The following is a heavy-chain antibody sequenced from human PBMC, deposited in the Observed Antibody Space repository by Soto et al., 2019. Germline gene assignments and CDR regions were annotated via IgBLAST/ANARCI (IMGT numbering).Heavy chain of an antibody. CDR2: ISGSAVIT. CDR1: GFTFSIYS. J-gene: IGHJ6*02. V-gene: IGHV3-23*01. CDR3: AKVGGGVADYYGMDV. Sequence: GGSLRLSCAASGFTFSIYSMNWVRQAPGKGLEWVSSISGSAVITHYADSVKGRFTISRDNSKNTVDLQMNSLRVEDTAVYYYAKVGGGVADYYGMDVWGQGTTVTASS. D-gene: IGHD2-8*01.